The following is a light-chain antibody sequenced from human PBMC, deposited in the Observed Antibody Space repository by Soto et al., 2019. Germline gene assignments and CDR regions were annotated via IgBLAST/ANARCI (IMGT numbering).Light chain of an antibody. CDR1: SSDVGGFNY. CDR2: EVT. CDR3: TSYTTSNTVL. Sequence: QSALTQPASVSGSPGQSITISCTGTSSDVGGFNYVSRYQQLPGKAPKLMIYEVTKQPSGVSNRFSGSKSGNTASLTISGLQAEDEADYYCTSYTTSNTVLFGGGTKLTVL. J-gene: IGLJ3*02. V-gene: IGLV2-14*01.